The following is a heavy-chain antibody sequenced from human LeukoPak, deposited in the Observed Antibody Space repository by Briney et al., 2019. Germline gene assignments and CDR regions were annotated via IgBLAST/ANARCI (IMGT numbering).Heavy chain of an antibody. J-gene: IGHJ3*02. CDR1: GGTFSRFT. Sequence: ASVKVSCKASGGTFSRFTISWVRQAPGHGLEWMGWISAYDGNTNYDQKLQGRVTMTTDTSTSTAYMELRSLRSDDTAVYYCARAGYCSSTSCSDDAFDIWGQGTKVTVSS. CDR3: ARAGYCSSTSCSDDAFDI. CDR2: ISAYDGNT. D-gene: IGHD2-2*03. V-gene: IGHV1-18*01.